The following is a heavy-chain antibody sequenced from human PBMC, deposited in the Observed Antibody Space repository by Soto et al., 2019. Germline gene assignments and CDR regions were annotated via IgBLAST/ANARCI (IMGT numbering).Heavy chain of an antibody. Sequence: GESLKISCKGSGYNFDIHWIGWVRQMPGKGLEWMGSIYPGDSYTRYSPSFQGQVTISVDRSITTAYLQWGSLKASDTAMYYCAREGRISTWFFGYWGQGALVTVSS. D-gene: IGHD6-13*01. CDR3: AREGRISTWFFGY. V-gene: IGHV5-51*01. CDR2: IYPGDSYT. J-gene: IGHJ4*02. CDR1: GYNFDIHW.